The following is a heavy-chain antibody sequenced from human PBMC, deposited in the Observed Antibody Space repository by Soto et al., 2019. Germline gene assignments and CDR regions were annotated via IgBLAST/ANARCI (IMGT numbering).Heavy chain of an antibody. V-gene: IGHV1-2*02. CDR1: GYTFTGYY. D-gene: IGHD1-1*01. CDR3: ARRDRNSFDY. J-gene: IGHJ4*02. CDR2: INPNIGDT. Sequence: VPVKVSCKASGYTFTGYYMHWVRQAPGQGLEWMGWINPNIGDTNYAQKFQGRVTMTRDTSITTAYMELSGLRSDDTAVYYCARRDRNSFDYWGQGTLVTVSS.